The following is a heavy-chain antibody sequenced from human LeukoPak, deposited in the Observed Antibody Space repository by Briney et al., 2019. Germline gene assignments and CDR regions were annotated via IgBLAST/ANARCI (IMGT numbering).Heavy chain of an antibody. CDR1: GYTFSNFG. D-gene: IGHD2-2*01. J-gene: IGHJ4*02. CDR2: ISGNNDNP. Sequence: ASVRVSCKTSGYTFSNFGINWVRQAPGQGLEWMGWISGNNDNPNYGQKFQGRFTVTTDSSTSTAYMELRNLRFDDTAVYYCARDGPSTDDYWAQGTRVTVSS. V-gene: IGHV1-18*01. CDR3: ARDGPSTDDY.